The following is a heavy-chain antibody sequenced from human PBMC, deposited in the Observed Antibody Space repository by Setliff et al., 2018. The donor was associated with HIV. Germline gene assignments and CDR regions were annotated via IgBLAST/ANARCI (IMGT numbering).Heavy chain of an antibody. V-gene: IGHV3-23*01. Sequence: GGSLRLSCAASGFTFSTYVMGWVRQAPGKGLEWVSSISGSGSSTYYIDSVKGRFTISRDNSRNTLYLQMSGLRAEDTALYYCARDGEEYVNGWYWWADYYYYGMDVWGQGTTVTVSS. CDR2: ISGSGSST. J-gene: IGHJ6*02. CDR1: GFTFSTYV. CDR3: ARDGEEYVNGWYWWADYYYYGMDV. D-gene: IGHD2-8*02.